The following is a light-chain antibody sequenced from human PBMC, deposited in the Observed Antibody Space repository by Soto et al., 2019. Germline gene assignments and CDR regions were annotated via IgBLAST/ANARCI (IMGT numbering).Light chain of an antibody. Sequence: SYELTQPSSVSVSPGQTARITCSGDVLAKKYARWFQQKPGQAPVLVIYKDSERPSGIPERFSGSSSGTTVTLTISGAQVEDEADYYCYSAADNVSRVFGGGTKLTVL. CDR1: VLAKKY. V-gene: IGLV3-27*01. CDR3: YSAADNVSRV. CDR2: KDS. J-gene: IGLJ3*02.